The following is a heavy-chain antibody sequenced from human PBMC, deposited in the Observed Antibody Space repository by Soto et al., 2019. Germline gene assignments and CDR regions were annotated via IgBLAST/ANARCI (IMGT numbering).Heavy chain of an antibody. D-gene: IGHD1-7*01. Sequence: ASVKVSCKVSGYTLTELSMHCVRQAPGKGLEWMGGFDPEDGETIYAQKFQGRVTMTEDTSTDTAYMELSSLRSEDTAVYYCATCITGTYWFDPWGQGTLVTVSS. CDR1: GYTLTELS. CDR3: ATCITGTYWFDP. CDR2: FDPEDGET. V-gene: IGHV1-24*01. J-gene: IGHJ5*02.